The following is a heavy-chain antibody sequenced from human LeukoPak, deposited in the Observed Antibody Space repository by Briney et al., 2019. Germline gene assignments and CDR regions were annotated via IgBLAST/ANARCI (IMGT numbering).Heavy chain of an antibody. Sequence: HPGGSLRLSCAASGFTFSSFWMNWVRQAPGKGLEWVANLNQGGSQKYYVDSVKGRFTISRDNAKNSLYVQMNSLRAEDTAVYYCARDRGYLSFDFWGQGTMVTVSS. CDR2: LNQGGSQK. CDR3: ARDRGYLSFDF. D-gene: IGHD2-15*01. J-gene: IGHJ3*01. V-gene: IGHV3-7*01. CDR1: GFTFSSFW.